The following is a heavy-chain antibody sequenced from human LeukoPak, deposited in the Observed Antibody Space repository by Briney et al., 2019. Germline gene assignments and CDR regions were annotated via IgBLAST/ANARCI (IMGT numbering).Heavy chain of an antibody. V-gene: IGHV3-23*01. CDR2: LSGSGGDT. CDR1: GFTFSSYA. J-gene: IGHJ4*02. Sequence: GGSLRLSCAASGFTFSSYAMAWVRQAPGKRLEWVSALSGSGGDTFYADSVKGRFTISRDNAKNSLYLQMNSLRAEDTAIYYCTRVGYIDEGIDYWGQGTLVTVSS. CDR3: TRVGYIDEGIDY. D-gene: IGHD5-24*01.